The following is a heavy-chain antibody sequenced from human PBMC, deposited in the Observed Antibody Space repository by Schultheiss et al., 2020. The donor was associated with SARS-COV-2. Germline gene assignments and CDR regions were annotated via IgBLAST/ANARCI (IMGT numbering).Heavy chain of an antibody. CDR2: ISYDGSNK. J-gene: IGHJ3*02. D-gene: IGHD2-2*01. V-gene: IGHV3-30-3*01. CDR3: ARDRATPPKKEQYQLPQGAFDI. CDR1: GFTFSSYW. Sequence: GGSLRLSCAASGFTFSSYWMHWVRQAPGKGLEWVAVISYDGSNKYYADSVKGRFTISRDNSKNTLYLQMNSLRAEDTAVYYCARDRATPPKKEQYQLPQGAFDIWGQGTMVTVSS.